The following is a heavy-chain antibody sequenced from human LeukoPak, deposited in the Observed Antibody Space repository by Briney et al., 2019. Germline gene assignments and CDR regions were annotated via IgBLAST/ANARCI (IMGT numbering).Heavy chain of an antibody. J-gene: IGHJ4*02. CDR3: ARVDYYGSGTYAY. CDR2: INPNSGGT. CDR1: GYTFTRYY. V-gene: IGHV1-2*02. D-gene: IGHD3-10*01. Sequence: ASVKVSCKASGYTFTRYYMYWVRQAPGQGLECMGWINPNSGGTNYAQKFQGRVTMTRDTSISTAYMELSRLTSDATAVYYCARVDYYGSGTYAYWGQGTLVTVSS.